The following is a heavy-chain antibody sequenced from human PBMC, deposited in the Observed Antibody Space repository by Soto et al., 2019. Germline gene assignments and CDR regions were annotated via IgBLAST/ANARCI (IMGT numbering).Heavy chain of an antibody. D-gene: IGHD3-22*01. J-gene: IGHJ3*01. V-gene: IGHV6-1*01. CDR3: VRTNDFYDTVAPFDL. CDR2: TYYRSKWFD. CDR1: GDSVSSKSAA. Sequence: PSHTLSLTCVISGDSVSSKSAAWNWIRQSPSGGLEWLGRTYYRSKWFDDYAVSVKSRVTVNPDTSKNQFSLQLNSVTPEDTAVYYCVRTNDFYDTVAPFDLWGQGTVVTVS.